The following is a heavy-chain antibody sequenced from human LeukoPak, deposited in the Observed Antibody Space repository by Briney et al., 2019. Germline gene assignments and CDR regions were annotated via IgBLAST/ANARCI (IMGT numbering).Heavy chain of an antibody. CDR3: ASSGWYLDYFDY. CDR2: IYTSGST. D-gene: IGHD6-19*01. Sequence: SETLSLTCTVSGGSISSYYWSWIRQPAGKGLEWIGRIYTSGSTNYNPSLKSRVTMSVDTSKNQFSLKLSSVTAADTAVYYCASSGWYLDYFDYWGQGTLVTVSS. CDR1: GGSISSYY. J-gene: IGHJ4*02. V-gene: IGHV4-4*07.